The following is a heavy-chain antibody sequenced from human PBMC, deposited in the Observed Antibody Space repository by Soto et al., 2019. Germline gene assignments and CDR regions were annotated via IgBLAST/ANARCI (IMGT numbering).Heavy chain of an antibody. J-gene: IGHJ4*02. CDR2: IGSTGGTT. CDR1: GFIFSGFT. CDR3: VSQPHWARPFES. Sequence: EVQLLESGGGLVQAGRSMRLSCVGSGFIFSGFTMNWVRLAPGKGLEWVSSIGSTGGTTHYTDSVKGRFTISRDNSKDTLYLQMNSLRTEDTGVYYCVSQPHWARPFESWGQGTLVNVSS. V-gene: IGHV3-23*01. D-gene: IGHD7-27*01.